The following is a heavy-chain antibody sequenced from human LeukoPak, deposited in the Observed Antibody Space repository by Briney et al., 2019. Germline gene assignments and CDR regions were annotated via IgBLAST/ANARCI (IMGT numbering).Heavy chain of an antibody. Sequence: PGGSLRLSCAASGFTLSNYWMSWVRQAPGKGLEWVANIKQDGSVEDYVDSVMGRFTISRDNAKNSLYLQMNSLRAEDTGVYYCAKDSYSKGDYWGQGTLVTVSS. CDR2: IKQDGSVE. V-gene: IGHV3-7*01. CDR1: GFTLSNYW. D-gene: IGHD4-11*01. CDR3: AKDSYSKGDY. J-gene: IGHJ4*02.